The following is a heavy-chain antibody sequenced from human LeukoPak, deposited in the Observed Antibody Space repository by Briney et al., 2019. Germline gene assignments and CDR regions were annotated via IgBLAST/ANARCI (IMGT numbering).Heavy chain of an antibody. CDR2: ISSSGSTI. CDR1: GFTFSSYE. Sequence: GGSLRLSCAASGFTFSSYEMNWVRQAPGKGLEWVSYISSSGSTIYYADSVKGRFTISRDNAKNSLYLQMNSLRAEDTAVYYRARDGVVYYYYYMDVWGKGTTVTVSS. V-gene: IGHV3-48*03. D-gene: IGHD3-3*01. CDR3: ARDGVVYYYYYMDV. J-gene: IGHJ6*03.